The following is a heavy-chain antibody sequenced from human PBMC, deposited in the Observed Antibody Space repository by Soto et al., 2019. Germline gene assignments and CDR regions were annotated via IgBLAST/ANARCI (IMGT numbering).Heavy chain of an antibody. CDR1: GGSISSSSGAVASGGSY. V-gene: IGHV4-31*03. Sequence: SETLSLTCIVSGGSISSSSGAVASGGSYWSWIRQHPGKGLEWIGYIYYSGGTYYNPSLKSRLIMSLDTSKNQFSLRLNSVTAADTAVYYCARDSVLAYYSEHRNPYWFDPWGQGTLVTVSS. D-gene: IGHD4-4*01. CDR2: IYYSGGT. J-gene: IGHJ5*02. CDR3: ARDSVLAYYSEHRNPYWFDP.